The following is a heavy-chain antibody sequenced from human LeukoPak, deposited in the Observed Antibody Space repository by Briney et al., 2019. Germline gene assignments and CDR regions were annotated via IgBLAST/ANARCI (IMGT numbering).Heavy chain of an antibody. V-gene: IGHV1-18*01. J-gene: IGHJ5*02. Sequence: ASVKVSCKASGYTFTSYGISWVRQAPGQGLEWMGWISAYNGNTNYAQKLQGRVTMTTDTSTSTAYMELRSLRSDDTAVYYCAREKEITIFGVVIYWFDPWGQGTLVTVSS. CDR2: ISAYNGNT. D-gene: IGHD3-3*01. CDR3: AREKEITIFGVVIYWFDP. CDR1: GYTFTSYG.